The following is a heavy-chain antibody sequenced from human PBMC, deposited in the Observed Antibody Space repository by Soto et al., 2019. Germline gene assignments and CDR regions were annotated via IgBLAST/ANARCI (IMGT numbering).Heavy chain of an antibody. CDR2: VDGGGST. CDR1: GFTFRDCP. J-gene: IGHJ4*02. D-gene: IGHD6-13*01. V-gene: IGHV3-23*01. Sequence: GGSLRLSCAASGFTFRDCPMTWVRRAPGQGLEWVSTVDGGGSTYYSDSVKGRFTISRDNSKNTLYLQLNSLRAEDTATYYCAKYSAPGSRYFDFWGQGTLVTVSS. CDR3: AKYSAPGSRYFDF.